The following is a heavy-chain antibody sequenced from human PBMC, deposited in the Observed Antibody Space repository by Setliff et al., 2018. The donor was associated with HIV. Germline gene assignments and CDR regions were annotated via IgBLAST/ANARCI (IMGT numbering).Heavy chain of an antibody. CDR1: GFT. D-gene: IGHD3-10*01. CDR2: ISSDGISK. V-gene: IGHV3-30*07. CDR3: SRPHTIAGNNRGFDY. J-gene: IGHJ4*01. Sequence: LSLSCAAFGFTVHWVRQAPGKGLEWVSAISSDGISKYYAESVKGRFTISRDNSKNTVYLQLNSLRAEDTGVYYCSRPHTIAGNNRGFDYWGHGTLVTVSS.